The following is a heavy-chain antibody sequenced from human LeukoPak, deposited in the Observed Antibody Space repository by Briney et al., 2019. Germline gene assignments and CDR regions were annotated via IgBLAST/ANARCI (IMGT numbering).Heavy chain of an antibody. V-gene: IGHV4-39*07. CDR2: IYYSGST. CDR1: GGSISSSSYY. Sequence: SETLSLTCTVSGGSISSSSYYWGWIRQPPGKGLEWIGSIYYSGSTYYHPSLKSRVTISVDTSKNQFSLKLSSVTAADTAVYYCAREGSWVWAIYYYYYMDVWGKGTAVTVSS. D-gene: IGHD3-10*01. J-gene: IGHJ6*03. CDR3: AREGSWVWAIYYYYYMDV.